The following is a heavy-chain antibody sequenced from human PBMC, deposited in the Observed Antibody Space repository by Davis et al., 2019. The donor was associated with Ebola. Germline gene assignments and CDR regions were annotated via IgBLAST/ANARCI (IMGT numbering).Heavy chain of an antibody. CDR1: GFIFSTTW. Sequence: PGGSLTLSCVASGFIFSTTWMHWVRQAPGKGLVWLTRITSNGISTTYADSVKGRFTISRDNAKNSLYLQMNSLRIEDTALYYCVRDYTGSTWSGGFDLWGRGTMVTVSS. CDR2: ITSNGIST. D-gene: IGHD6-13*01. V-gene: IGHV3-74*01. CDR3: VRDYTGSTWSGGFDL. J-gene: IGHJ3*01.